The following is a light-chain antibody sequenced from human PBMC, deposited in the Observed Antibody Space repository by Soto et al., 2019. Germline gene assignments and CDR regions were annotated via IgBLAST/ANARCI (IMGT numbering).Light chain of an antibody. CDR2: KAS. J-gene: IGKJ1*01. CDR1: QSISGW. Sequence: DIPMTQSPSTLSASVGDRVTITCRASQSISGWLAWYQQKPGKAPKLLIYKASNLGSGVPSRFSGSGSGTEFTLTISSLQPDDFATYYCQHYSIYPRTFGQGTKVEIK. V-gene: IGKV1-5*03. CDR3: QHYSIYPRT.